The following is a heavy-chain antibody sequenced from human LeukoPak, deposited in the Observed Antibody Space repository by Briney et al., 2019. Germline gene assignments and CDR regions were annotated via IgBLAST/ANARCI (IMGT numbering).Heavy chain of an antibody. CDR2: INPNSGGT. CDR1: GYTFTGYY. CDR3: ARGHLVRGVAQPPCY. V-gene: IGHV1-2*02. Sequence: GASVKVSCKASGYTFTGYYMHWVRQAPGQGLEWMGWINPNSGGTNYAQKFQGRVTMTRDTSISTAYMELSRLRSDDMAVYYCARGHLVRGVAQPPCYWGQGTLVTVSS. J-gene: IGHJ4*02. D-gene: IGHD3-10*01.